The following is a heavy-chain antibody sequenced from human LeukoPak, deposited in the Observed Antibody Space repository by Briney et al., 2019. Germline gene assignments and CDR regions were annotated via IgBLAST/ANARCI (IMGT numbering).Heavy chain of an antibody. CDR2: INPNSGGT. V-gene: IGHV1-2*06. CDR3: AGGIPFDYYDSSGYQVPFDY. J-gene: IGHJ4*02. D-gene: IGHD3-22*01. CDR1: GYTFTSYY. Sequence: ASVKVSCKASGYTFTSYYMHWVRQAPGQGLEWMGRINPNSGGTNYAQKFQGRVTMTRDTSISTAYMELSRLRSDDTAVYYCAGGIPFDYYDSSGYQVPFDYWGQGTLVTVSS.